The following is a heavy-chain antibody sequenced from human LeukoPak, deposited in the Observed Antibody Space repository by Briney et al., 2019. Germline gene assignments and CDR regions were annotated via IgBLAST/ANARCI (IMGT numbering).Heavy chain of an antibody. D-gene: IGHD5-24*01. Sequence: PGGSLRLSCAASGFTFSSYSMNWVRQAPGKGLEWVSSISSSSSYIYYADSVKGRFTISRDNAKNSLYLQMNSLRAEDTAVYYCARERRDGYNPFDYWGQGTLVTVSS. CDR2: ISSSSSYI. CDR1: GFTFSSYS. CDR3: ARERRDGYNPFDY. V-gene: IGHV3-21*01. J-gene: IGHJ4*02.